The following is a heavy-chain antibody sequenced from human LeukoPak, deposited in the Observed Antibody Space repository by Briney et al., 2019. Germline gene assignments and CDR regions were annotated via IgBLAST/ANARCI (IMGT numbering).Heavy chain of an antibody. D-gene: IGHD4-17*01. CDR2: ISYDGSNK. V-gene: IGHV3-30*03. Sequence: GGSLRLSCAASGFTFSSYGMHWVRQAPGKGLEWVAVISYDGSNKYYAEPVKGQFTISRDNSKNTLYLQMNSLRAEDTAVYYCARAFSTTAFDYWGQGTLVTVSS. J-gene: IGHJ4*02. CDR3: ARAFSTTAFDY. CDR1: GFTFSSYG.